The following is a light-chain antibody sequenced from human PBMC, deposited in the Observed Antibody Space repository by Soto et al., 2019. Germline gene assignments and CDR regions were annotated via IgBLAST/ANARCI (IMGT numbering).Light chain of an antibody. J-gene: IGKJ5*01. Sequence: EGVMTPTPGTLALSPGKTAPLSXRDRQSVTTNYLAWSQQQPGXAPRVXXYGXSSRATGIPVRFSGSGSGTEFTLTISSLQSEYFAVYYCQQYKNGTLTFGQGTRLEIK. V-gene: IGKV3-15*01. CDR1: QSVTTN. CDR3: QQYKNGTLT. CDR2: GXS.